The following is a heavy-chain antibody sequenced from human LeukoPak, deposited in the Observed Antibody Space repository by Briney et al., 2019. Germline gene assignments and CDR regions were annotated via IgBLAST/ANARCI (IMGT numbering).Heavy chain of an antibody. CDR1: GGSINSYY. CDR2: TSYSGAT. CDR3: AAGGYYGSGAFHI. Sequence: SETLSLTCTVSGGSINSYYWTWIWQPPGKGLEWIGCTSYSGATSYNPSLKSRVTISEDTSKNQFYLRLSSVTAADTAVYYCAAGGYYGSGAFHIWGLGTMVTVSS. J-gene: IGHJ3*02. V-gene: IGHV4-59*01. D-gene: IGHD3-10*01.